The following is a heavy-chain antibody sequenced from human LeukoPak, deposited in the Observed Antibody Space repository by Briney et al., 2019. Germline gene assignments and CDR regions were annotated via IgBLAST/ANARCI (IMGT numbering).Heavy chain of an antibody. CDR1: GGSISSSSYY. Sequence: SETLSLTCTVSGGSISSSSYYWGWIRQPPGKGLEWIGYIYYSGSTNYNPSLKSRVTISVDTSKNQFSLKLSPVTAADTAVYYCASLRGYIDGYYFDYWGQGTLVTVSS. CDR3: ASLRGYIDGYYFDY. CDR2: IYYSGST. V-gene: IGHV4-61*05. J-gene: IGHJ4*02. D-gene: IGHD5-18*01.